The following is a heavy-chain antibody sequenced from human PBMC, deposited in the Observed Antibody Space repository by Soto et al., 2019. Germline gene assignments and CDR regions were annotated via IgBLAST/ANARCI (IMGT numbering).Heavy chain of an antibody. J-gene: IGHJ5*02. V-gene: IGHV4-39*01. CDR1: GVSISNSSYY. Sequence: PSETLSLTCTVSGVSISNSSYYWGWIRRPPGKGLEWIGTIYYSGITYYNPSLKSRVTISVDTSKNQFSPKLTSVTAADTAVYYCARHGSTWGQGTLVTVSS. CDR2: IYYSGIT. CDR3: ARHGST.